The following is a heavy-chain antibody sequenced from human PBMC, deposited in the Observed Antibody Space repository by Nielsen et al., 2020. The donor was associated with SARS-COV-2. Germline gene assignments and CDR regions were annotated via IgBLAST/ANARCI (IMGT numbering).Heavy chain of an antibody. CDR3: AKEGNSGSDYDH. Sequence: GGSLRLSCAASGFTFSSYWMSWVRQAPGKGLEWVSTISGSGGGTYYADSVKGRFSISRDNSKNTLYLQMNSLRAEDTALYYCAKEGNSGSDYDHWGQGTLVTVSS. D-gene: IGHD1-26*01. J-gene: IGHJ5*02. V-gene: IGHV3-23*01. CDR2: ISGSGGGT. CDR1: GFTFSSYW.